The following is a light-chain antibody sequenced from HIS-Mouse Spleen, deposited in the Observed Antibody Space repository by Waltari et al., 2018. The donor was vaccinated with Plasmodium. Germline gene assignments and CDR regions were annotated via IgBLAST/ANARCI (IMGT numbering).Light chain of an antibody. J-gene: IGKJ3*01. CDR1: QSVSSN. Sequence: EIVMTQSPATLSVSPGERATLPCRASQSVSSNLAWYQQQPGQAPRLLIYGASTGATGIPARFSGSGSGTEFTLTISSLQSEDFAVYYCQQYNNWSFTFGPGTKVDIK. V-gene: IGKV3-15*01. CDR3: QQYNNWSFT. CDR2: GAS.